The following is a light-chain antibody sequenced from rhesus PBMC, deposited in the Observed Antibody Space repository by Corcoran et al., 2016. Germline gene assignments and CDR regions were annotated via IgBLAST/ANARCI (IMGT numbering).Light chain of an antibody. CDR3: QQHNSYPLS. CDR2: AAA. Sequence: DIQMTQSPSSLSASVGDRVTITCRASQGISSYLAWYQQKPGKAPKLLIYAAATLQSGVPSRFSGRGSGTDFTLTISSLQPEDFATYYCQQHNSYPLSFGPGTKLDIK. J-gene: IGKJ3*01. CDR1: QGISSY. V-gene: IGKV1-25*01.